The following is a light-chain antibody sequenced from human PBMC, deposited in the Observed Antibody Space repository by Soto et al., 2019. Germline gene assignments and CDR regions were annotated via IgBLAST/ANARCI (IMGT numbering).Light chain of an antibody. Sequence: QSVLTQPDSVSGSPGQSIAISCTAASSDVGNYNYVSWYQQHPGEAPKLIIHDVSDRPSGVSDRFSGSKSGNTASLTISGLQAEDEADYYCTSYTTTSTYVFGTGTKLTVL. V-gene: IGLV2-14*03. CDR3: TSYTTTSTYV. CDR2: DVS. CDR1: SSDVGNYNY. J-gene: IGLJ1*01.